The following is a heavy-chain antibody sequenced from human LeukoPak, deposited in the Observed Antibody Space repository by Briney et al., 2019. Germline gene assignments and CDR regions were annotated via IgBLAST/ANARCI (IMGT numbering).Heavy chain of an antibody. Sequence: ASVSLSCTASGYTFTIYGISWVRQAPGQGLEWMGWISAYNGNTNYAQKLQGRVSMTTDTSASTDYMELRSLRSDDTAVSYCARAVFGVVTVHYYYYMDVWGKGTTVTVSS. D-gene: IGHD3-3*01. CDR2: ISAYNGNT. V-gene: IGHV1-18*01. J-gene: IGHJ6*03. CDR1: GYTFTIYG. CDR3: ARAVFGVVTVHYYYYMDV.